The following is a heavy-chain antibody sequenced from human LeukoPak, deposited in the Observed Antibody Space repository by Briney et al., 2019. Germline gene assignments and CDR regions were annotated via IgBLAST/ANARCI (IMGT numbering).Heavy chain of an antibody. J-gene: IGHJ4*02. CDR3: ARRLGVTVAAFDY. CDR1: GFTFSSYW. V-gene: IGHV3-7*01. CDR2: IKQDGSEK. D-gene: IGHD6-6*01. Sequence: GGSLRLSCAASGFTFSSYWMSWVRQAPGKGLEWVANIKQDGSEKYYVDSVKGRFTISRDNAKNSLYLQINSLRAEDTAVYYCARRLGVTVAAFDYWGQGTLVTVSS.